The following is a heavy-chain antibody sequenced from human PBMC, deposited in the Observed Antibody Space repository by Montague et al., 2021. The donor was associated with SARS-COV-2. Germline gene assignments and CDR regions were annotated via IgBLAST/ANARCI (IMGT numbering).Heavy chain of an antibody. D-gene: IGHD1-7*01. J-gene: IGHJ4*02. Sequence: VKHTQTLTLTCTFSGFSLSTSGMCVSWIRQPPGKALEWLARIDWDDDKYYSTSLKTRLTISKDTSKNQVVLTMTNMDPVDTATYYCARETGTTVSLDYWGQGTLVTVSS. CDR3: ARETGTTVSLDY. CDR1: GFSLSTSGMC. V-gene: IGHV2-70*11. CDR2: IDWDDDK.